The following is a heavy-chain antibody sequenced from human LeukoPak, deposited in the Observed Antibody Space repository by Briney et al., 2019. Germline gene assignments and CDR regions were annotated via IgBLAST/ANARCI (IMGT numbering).Heavy chain of an antibody. D-gene: IGHD2-8*02. CDR2: IYYTGNT. CDR3: ARQPSLRVDYYYGMDV. CDR1: GASISSSSYY. V-gene: IGHV4-39*01. Sequence: KPSETLSLTCTVSGASISSSSYYWGWVRQPPGKGLEWIGAIYYTGNTYFNPSLKSRLTISVDTSKNQFSLKLDSVTAADTAVYYCARQPSLRVDYYYGMDVWGQGTTVTVSS. J-gene: IGHJ6*02.